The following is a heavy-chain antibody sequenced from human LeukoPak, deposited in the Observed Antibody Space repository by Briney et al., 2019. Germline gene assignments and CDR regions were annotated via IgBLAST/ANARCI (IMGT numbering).Heavy chain of an antibody. Sequence: SETLSLTCTVSGDSISSGGYFWSWIRQPPGKGLEWIGEINHSGSTNYNPSLKSRVTISVDTSKNQFSLKLSSMTAADTAVYYCARVLGRGYSPRTGYFDYWGQGTLVTVSS. CDR3: ARVLGRGYSPRTGYFDY. D-gene: IGHD5-18*01. V-gene: IGHV4-39*07. J-gene: IGHJ4*02. CDR2: INHSGST. CDR1: GDSISSGGYF.